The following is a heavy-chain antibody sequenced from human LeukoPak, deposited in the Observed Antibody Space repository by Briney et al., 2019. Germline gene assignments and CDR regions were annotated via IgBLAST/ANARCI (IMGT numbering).Heavy chain of an antibody. Sequence: SETLSLTCTVSGGSISSGDYYWSWIRQPPGKGLEWIGYIYHSGSTYYNPSLKSRVTISVDRSKNQFSLKLSSVTAADTAVYYCTRADLHRYFDLWGRGTLVTVSS. CDR3: TRADLHRYFDL. J-gene: IGHJ2*01. V-gene: IGHV4-30-2*01. CDR2: IYHSGST. D-gene: IGHD4-11*01. CDR1: GGSISSGDYY.